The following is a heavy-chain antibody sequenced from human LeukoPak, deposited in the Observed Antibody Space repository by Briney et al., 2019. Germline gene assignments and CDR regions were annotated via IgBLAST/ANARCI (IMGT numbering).Heavy chain of an antibody. CDR1: GYSISSGYY. CDR3: ARESPRGSGSYYTRYYYYYYMVV. J-gene: IGHJ6*03. D-gene: IGHD3-10*01. CDR2: IYHSGST. V-gene: IGHV4-38-2*02. Sequence: MSSETLSLTCAVSGYSISSGYYWGWIRQPPGKGLEWIGSIYHSGSTYYNPSLKSRVTISVDTSKNQFSLKLSSVTAAYTAVYYGARESPRGSGSYYTRYYYYYYMVVWGKGTTVTVSS.